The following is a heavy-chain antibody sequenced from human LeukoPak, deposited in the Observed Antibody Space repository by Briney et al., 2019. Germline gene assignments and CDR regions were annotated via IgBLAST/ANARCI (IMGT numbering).Heavy chain of an antibody. Sequence: ASVKVSCKASGYTFTSYGISWVRQAPGQGLEWMGWISAYNGNTNYAQKLQGRVTMTTDTSTSTAYMELRSLRSDDTAVYYCARVGDYSSSWYWREMRYYYYMDVWGKGTTVTVSS. CDR2: ISAYNGNT. D-gene: IGHD6-13*01. J-gene: IGHJ6*03. V-gene: IGHV1-18*01. CDR3: ARVGDYSSSWYWREMRYYYYMDV. CDR1: GYTFTSYG.